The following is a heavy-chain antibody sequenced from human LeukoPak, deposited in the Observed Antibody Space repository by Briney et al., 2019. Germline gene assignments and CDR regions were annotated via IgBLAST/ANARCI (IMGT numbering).Heavy chain of an antibody. CDR2: IYYSGYT. CDR3: ARGHKAFDI. CDR1: GGSISSYY. J-gene: IGHJ3*02. V-gene: IGHV4-59*01. Sequence: SETLSLTCTVSGGSISSYYWSWIRQPPEKGLEYIGYIYYSGYTNYNPSLKSRVTISVYTSKSQFSLQLSSVTAADTAVYYCARGHKAFDIWGQGTMVTVSS.